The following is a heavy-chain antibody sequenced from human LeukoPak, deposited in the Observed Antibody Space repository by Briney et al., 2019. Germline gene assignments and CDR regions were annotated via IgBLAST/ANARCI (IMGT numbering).Heavy chain of an antibody. CDR3: ASPDHPDN. D-gene: IGHD1-14*01. Sequence: PGGSLRLSCAASGFTFSSYAMHWVRQAPGKGLEWVAVISYDGSNKYYADSVKGRFTISRDNSKNTLYLQMNSLRAEDTAVYYCASPDHPDNGGKGPLVTVP. J-gene: IGHJ4*02. CDR1: GFTFSSYA. V-gene: IGHV3-30-3*01. CDR2: ISYDGSNK.